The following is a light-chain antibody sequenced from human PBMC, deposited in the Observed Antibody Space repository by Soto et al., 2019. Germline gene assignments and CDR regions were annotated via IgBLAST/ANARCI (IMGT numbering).Light chain of an antibody. CDR1: QSVSSN. V-gene: IGKV3-15*01. CDR2: GAS. CDR3: QQYNNWPTS. J-gene: IGKJ1*01. Sequence: EIVMTQSPATLSVNPGERATLSCRASQSVSSNLAWYQQKPGQAPRLLIYGASTRATGIPARFSGSGSGTEYTLTISSLQSEDFAVYYCQQYNNWPTSFGQGTKV.